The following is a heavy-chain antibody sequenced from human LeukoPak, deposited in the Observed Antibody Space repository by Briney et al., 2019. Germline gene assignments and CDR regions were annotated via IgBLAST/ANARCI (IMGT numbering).Heavy chain of an antibody. CDR2: ITWNSVNI. V-gene: IGHV3-9*02. J-gene: IGHJ4*02. CDR3: AKDKTMAGFYYFDY. Sequence: GRSLRLSCTTSGFTSDDYAMHWVRQVPGKGLEWVSGITWNSVNIGYADSVRGRFTISRDNAKNSLYLQMNSLRAEDTALYYGAKDKTMAGFYYFDYWGQGTLVTVSS. CDR1: GFTSDDYA. D-gene: IGHD6-19*01.